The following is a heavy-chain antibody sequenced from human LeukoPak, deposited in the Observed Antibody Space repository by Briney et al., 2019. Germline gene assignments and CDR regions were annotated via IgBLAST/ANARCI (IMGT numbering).Heavy chain of an antibody. D-gene: IGHD3-10*01. Sequence: SETLSLTCTVSGGPISSGDYYWSWIRQPPGKGLEWIGYIYYSGCTYYNPSLKSRVTISVDTSKNQFSLKLSSVTAADTAVYYCARLYYYGSGLPAFDYWGQGTLVTVSS. CDR3: ARLYYYGSGLPAFDY. V-gene: IGHV4-30-4*01. CDR1: GGPISSGDYY. J-gene: IGHJ4*02. CDR2: IYYSGCT.